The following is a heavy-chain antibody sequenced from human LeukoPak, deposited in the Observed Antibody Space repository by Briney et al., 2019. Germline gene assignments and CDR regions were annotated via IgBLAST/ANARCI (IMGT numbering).Heavy chain of an antibody. CDR3: ARADYYDSSGYYYRLEDDY. J-gene: IGHJ4*02. CDR2: ISAYNGNT. V-gene: IGHV1-18*01. CDR1: GYTFTSYG. D-gene: IGHD3-22*01. Sequence: ASVKVSCTASGYTFTSYGISWVRQAPGQGLEWMGWISAYNGNTNYAQKLQGRVTMTTGTSTSTAYMELRSLRSDDTAVYYCARADYYDSSGYYYRLEDDYWGQGTLVTVSS.